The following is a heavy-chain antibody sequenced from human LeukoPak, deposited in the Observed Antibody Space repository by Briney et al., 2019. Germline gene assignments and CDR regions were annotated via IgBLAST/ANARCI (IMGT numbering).Heavy chain of an antibody. CDR3: ARDLAYSSGCMDV. V-gene: IGHV3-66*01. J-gene: IGHJ6*02. Sequence: PGGSLRLSCAASGFTVSSNYMSWVRQAPGKGLEWVSVIYSGGSTYYADSVKGRFTISRDNSKNTLYLQMNSLRAEDTAVYYCARDLAYSSGCMDVWGQGTTVTVSS. CDR2: IYSGGST. CDR1: GFTVSSNY. D-gene: IGHD6-19*01.